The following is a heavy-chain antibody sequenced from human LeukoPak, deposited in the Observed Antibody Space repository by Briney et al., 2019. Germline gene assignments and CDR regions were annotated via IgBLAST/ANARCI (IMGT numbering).Heavy chain of an antibody. CDR1: GGSISSDNYY. J-gene: IGHJ6*03. V-gene: IGHV4-61*09. Sequence: PSQTLSLTCTVSGGSISSDNYYWSWIRQPAGKGLEWIGEINHSGSTNYNPSLKSRVTISVDTSKNQFSLKLSSVTAADTAVYYCARGIIGIAARPSLSYYYYYMDVWGKGTTVTVSS. CDR3: ARGIIGIAARPSLSYYYYYMDV. D-gene: IGHD6-6*01. CDR2: INHSGST.